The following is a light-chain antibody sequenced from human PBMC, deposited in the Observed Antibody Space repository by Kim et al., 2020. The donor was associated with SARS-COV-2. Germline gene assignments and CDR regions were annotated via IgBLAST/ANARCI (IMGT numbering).Light chain of an antibody. V-gene: IGLV2-14*01. Sequence: QSALTQPASVSGSPGQSITISCTGTSSDVGGYNYVSWYQQHPGKAPKLMIYDVGKRPSGVSNRFSGSKSGNTASLTISGLQAEDEADYDCSSYTSSSTYVFGTGTKVTVL. J-gene: IGLJ1*01. CDR2: DVG. CDR3: SSYTSSSTYV. CDR1: SSDVGGYNY.